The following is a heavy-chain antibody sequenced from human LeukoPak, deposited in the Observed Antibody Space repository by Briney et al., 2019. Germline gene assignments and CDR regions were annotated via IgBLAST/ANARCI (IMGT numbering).Heavy chain of an antibody. CDR1: GGSISSSSYY. J-gene: IGHJ4*02. Sequence: PSETLSLTCTVSGGSISSSSYYWGWIRQPPGKGLEWIGSIYYSGSTYYNPSLKSRFTISVDTSKNQFSLKLSSVTAADTAVYYCARNNTDTAMVGGDYWGQGTLVTVSS. V-gene: IGHV4-39*07. CDR2: IYYSGST. D-gene: IGHD5-18*01. CDR3: ARNNTDTAMVGGDY.